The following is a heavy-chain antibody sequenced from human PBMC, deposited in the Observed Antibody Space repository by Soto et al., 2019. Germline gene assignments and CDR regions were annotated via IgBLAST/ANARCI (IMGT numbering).Heavy chain of an antibody. J-gene: IGHJ6*02. V-gene: IGHV4-59*01. CDR1: GGSISSYY. CDR3: ACSSSDDYYYYYYGMDV. Sequence: SETLSLTCTVSGGSISSYYWSWIRQPPGKGLEWIGYIYYSGSTNYNPSLKSRVTISVDTSKNQFSLKLSSVTAADTAVYYCACSSSDDYYYYYYGMDVWGQGTTVTVSS. D-gene: IGHD6-6*01. CDR2: IYYSGST.